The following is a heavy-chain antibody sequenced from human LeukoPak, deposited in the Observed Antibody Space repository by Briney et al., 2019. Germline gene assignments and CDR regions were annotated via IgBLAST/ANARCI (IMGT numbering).Heavy chain of an antibody. CDR2: ISWNSGSI. V-gene: IGHV3-9*01. CDR3: AKDPYSSGLAYYFDY. Sequence: PGGSLRLSCAASGFTFDDYAMHWVRQAPGKGLEWVSGISWNSGSIGYAVSVKGRFTISRDNAKNSLYLQMNSLRAEDTALYYCAKDPYSSGLAYYFDYWGQGTLVTVSS. CDR1: GFTFDDYA. D-gene: IGHD3-22*01. J-gene: IGHJ4*02.